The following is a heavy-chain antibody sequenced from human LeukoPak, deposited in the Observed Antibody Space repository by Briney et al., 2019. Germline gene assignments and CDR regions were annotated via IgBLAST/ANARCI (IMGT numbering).Heavy chain of an antibody. CDR2: ISGSGGST. D-gene: IGHD2-2*01. CDR1: GFTFSSYA. V-gene: IGHV3-23*01. Sequence: PGGSLRLSCAASGFTFSSYAMSWVRQAPGEGLEWVSAISGSGGSTYYADSVKGRFTISRDNSKNTLYLQMNSLRAEDTAVYYCAKFPARNLVVPAATGYNYYYYMDVWGKGTTVTVSS. J-gene: IGHJ6*03. CDR3: AKFPARNLVVPAATGYNYYYYMDV.